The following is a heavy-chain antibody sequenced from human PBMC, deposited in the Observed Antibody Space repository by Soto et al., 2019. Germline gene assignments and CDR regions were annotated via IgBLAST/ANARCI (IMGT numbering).Heavy chain of an antibody. CDR3: ARVGGRYYHDSSGYYY. D-gene: IGHD3-22*01. V-gene: IGHV3-30-3*01. CDR1: GFTFSSYG. Sequence: GGSLRLSCAASGFTFSSYGMHWVRQAPGKGLEWVAVISYDGSNKYYSDSVKGRFTISRDNSKNTLHLQMNSLRAEDTAVYYCARVGGRYYHDSSGYYYWGQGALVTVSS. CDR2: ISYDGSNK. J-gene: IGHJ4*02.